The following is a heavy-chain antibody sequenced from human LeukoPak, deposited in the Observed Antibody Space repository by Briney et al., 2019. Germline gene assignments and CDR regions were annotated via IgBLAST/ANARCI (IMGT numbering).Heavy chain of an antibody. CDR2: IYTSGDT. J-gene: IGHJ4*02. V-gene: IGHV4-4*09. CDR1: GGSISNYY. D-gene: IGHD2-15*01. CDR3: ARHQTGYCHGGSCPFYFDY. Sequence: ASETLSLTCTVSGGSISNYYWGWIRQPPGKGLEWIGYIYTSGDTRYNPSLKSRVSISVDTSKNQFSLKLSSVTAADTAVYYCARHQTGYCHGGSCPFYFDYWGQGTLVTVSS.